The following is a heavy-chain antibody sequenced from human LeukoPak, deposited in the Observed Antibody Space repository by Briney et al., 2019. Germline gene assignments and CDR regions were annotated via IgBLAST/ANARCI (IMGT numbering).Heavy chain of an antibody. V-gene: IGHV1-69*13. CDR1: GGTFSSYA. Sequence: ASVKVSCKASGGTFSSYAISWVRQAPGQGLEWMGGIIPIFGTANYAQKFQGRVTITAGESTSTAYMELSSLRSEDTAVYYCARSVGYGWDWFDPWGQGTLVTVSS. D-gene: IGHD5-12*01. CDR3: ARSVGYGWDWFDP. J-gene: IGHJ5*02. CDR2: IIPIFGTA.